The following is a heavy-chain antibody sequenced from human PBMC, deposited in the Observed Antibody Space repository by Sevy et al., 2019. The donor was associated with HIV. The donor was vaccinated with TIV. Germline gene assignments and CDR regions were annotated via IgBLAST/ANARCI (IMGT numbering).Heavy chain of an antibody. CDR3: AKGNVDNWKVGSPDPFDY. Sequence: GGSLRLSCAASGFTFSSYGMHWVHQAPGKGLEWVAVISYDGSNKYYADSVKGRFTISRDNSKNTLYLQMNSLRAEDTAVYYCAKGNVDNWKVGSPDPFDYWGQGTLVTVSS. CDR1: GFTFSSYG. V-gene: IGHV3-30*18. D-gene: IGHD1-20*01. J-gene: IGHJ4*02. CDR2: ISYDGSNK.